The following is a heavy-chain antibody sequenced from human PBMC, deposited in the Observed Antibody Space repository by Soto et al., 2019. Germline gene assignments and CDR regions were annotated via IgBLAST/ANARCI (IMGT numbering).Heavy chain of an antibody. Sequence: EVQLVESGGGLVQPGGSLRLSCAPSGINVSNNYMSWVRQAPGKGLEWVSVIYSGGTTYYADSMKGRFTISRDISKNRLYLQMKSLRAEDTAIYYCARDFRLKVGGVGFDYWGQGTLVTVSS. CDR1: GINVSNNY. D-gene: IGHD3-16*01. CDR3: ARDFRLKVGGVGFDY. V-gene: IGHV3-66*01. CDR2: IYSGGTT. J-gene: IGHJ4*02.